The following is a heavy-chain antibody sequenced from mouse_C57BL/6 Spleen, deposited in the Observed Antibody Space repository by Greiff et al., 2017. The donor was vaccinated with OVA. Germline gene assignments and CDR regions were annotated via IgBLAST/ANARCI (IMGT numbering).Heavy chain of an antibody. V-gene: IGHV1-82*01. Sequence: VKLQESGPELVKPGASVKISCKASGYAFSSSWMNWVKQRPGKGLEWIGRIYPGDGDTNYNGKFKGKATLTADKSSSTAYMQLSSLTSEDSAVYFCARCNYGSSYWYFDVWGTGTTVTVSS. CDR1: GYAFSSSW. CDR2: IYPGDGDT. CDR3: ARCNYGSSYWYFDV. J-gene: IGHJ1*03. D-gene: IGHD1-1*01.